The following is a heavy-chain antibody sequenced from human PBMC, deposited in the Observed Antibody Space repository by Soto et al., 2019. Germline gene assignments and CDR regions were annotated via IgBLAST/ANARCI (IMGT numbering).Heavy chain of an antibody. V-gene: IGHV3-74*01. J-gene: IGHJ6*03. CDR3: ARGVQGYYYMDV. CDR1: GFTFSSYW. Sequence: EVQLVESGGGLVQPGGSLRLSCAASGFTFSSYWMHWVRQAPGKGLVWVSRLDSDGSTTNYADSVKGRFTISRDNAKNTLYLQINSLTVDDTAVYDCARGVQGYYYMDVWGKGTTVTASS. CDR2: LDSDGSTT. D-gene: IGHD3-10*01.